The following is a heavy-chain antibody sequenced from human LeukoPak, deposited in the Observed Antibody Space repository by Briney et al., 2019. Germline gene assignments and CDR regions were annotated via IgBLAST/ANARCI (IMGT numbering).Heavy chain of an antibody. CDR3: ARGYDSSGYYHRFFDY. J-gene: IGHJ4*02. D-gene: IGHD3-22*01. Sequence: SETLSLTCAVYGGSFSGYYWSWIRQPPGKGLEWIGEINHSGSTNYNPSLKSRVTISVDTSKNQFSLKLSSVTAADTAVYYCARGYDSSGYYHRFFDYWGQGTLVTVSS. CDR2: INHSGST. V-gene: IGHV4-34*01. CDR1: GGSFSGYY.